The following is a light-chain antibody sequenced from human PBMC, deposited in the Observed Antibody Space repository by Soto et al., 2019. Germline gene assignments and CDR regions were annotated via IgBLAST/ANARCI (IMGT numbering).Light chain of an antibody. Sequence: DLQMTQSPSTLSASVGDRVTITCRASQSISSWLAWYQQKPGKAPKLLIYKASSLESGVPSRFSGSGSGTEFTLTISSLQPDDFATYYCQQYNSQFTFGPGTKVDIK. J-gene: IGKJ3*01. CDR2: KAS. CDR3: QQYNSQFT. CDR1: QSISSW. V-gene: IGKV1-5*03.